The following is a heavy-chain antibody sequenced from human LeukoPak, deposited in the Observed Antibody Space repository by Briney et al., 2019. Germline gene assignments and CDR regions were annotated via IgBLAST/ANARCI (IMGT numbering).Heavy chain of an antibody. CDR1: GGTFSSYA. CDR2: TFPIFGTA. Sequence: GASVKVSCKASGGTFSSYAISWVRQAPGQGLEWMGGTFPIFGTANYAQKFQGRVTITADESTSTAYMELSSLRSEDTAVYYCARPLWAAAGTEYYYCYGMDVWGQGTTVTVSS. J-gene: IGHJ6*02. CDR3: ARPLWAAAGTEYYYCYGMDV. V-gene: IGHV1-69*13. D-gene: IGHD6-13*01.